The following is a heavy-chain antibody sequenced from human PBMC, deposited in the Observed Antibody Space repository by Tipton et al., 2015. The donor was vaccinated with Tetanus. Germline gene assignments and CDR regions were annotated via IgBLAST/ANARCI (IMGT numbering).Heavy chain of an antibody. J-gene: IGHJ4*02. CDR2: IYPGDSDT. Sequence: VQLVQSGGEVKKPGESLKISCKGSGYIFNNYWIGCVRQKPGKGLEWMGIIYPGDSDTRYSPSFQGQVTIPVDKSINTAYLQWSSLKASDPSMFYCARAHCTDGVCNFDFWGQGALVTVAS. D-gene: IGHD2-8*01. CDR3: ARAHCTDGVCNFDF. CDR1: GYIFNNYW. V-gene: IGHV5-51*01.